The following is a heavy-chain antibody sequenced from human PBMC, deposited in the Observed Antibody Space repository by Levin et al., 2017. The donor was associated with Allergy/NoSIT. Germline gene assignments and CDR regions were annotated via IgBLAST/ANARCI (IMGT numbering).Heavy chain of an antibody. Sequence: PSETLSLTCTVSGGSIISSSYYWGWIRQPPGKGLEWIGSMYYSGNTHYNPSLKSRVTISVDTSKNQFSLKLSSVTAADTAVYYCARLYYGMDVWGQGTTVTVSS. V-gene: IGHV4-39*01. CDR1: GGSIISSSYY. CDR3: ARLYYGMDV. J-gene: IGHJ6*02. CDR2: MYYSGNT.